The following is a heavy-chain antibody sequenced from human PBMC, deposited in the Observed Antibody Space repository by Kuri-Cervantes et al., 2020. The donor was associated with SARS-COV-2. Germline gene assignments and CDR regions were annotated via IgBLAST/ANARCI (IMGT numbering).Heavy chain of an antibody. CDR3: ARTENWCYDY. CDR2: IYYSGST. J-gene: IGHJ4*02. Sequence: SETLSLTCTVSGGSVSSGSYYWSWIRQPPGKGLEWIGYIYYSGSTNYNPSLKSRVTISVDTSKNQFSLKLSSVTAADTAVYYCARTENWCYDYWGQGTLVTVSS. V-gene: IGHV4-61*01. D-gene: IGHD2-8*02. CDR1: GGSVSSGSYY.